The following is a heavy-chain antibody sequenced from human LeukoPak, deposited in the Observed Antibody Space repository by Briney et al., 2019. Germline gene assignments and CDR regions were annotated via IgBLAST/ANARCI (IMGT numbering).Heavy chain of an antibody. CDR2: IFNTGNT. V-gene: IGHV4-59*11. CDR1: GGSINSHY. J-gene: IGHJ4*02. D-gene: IGHD3-10*01. CDR3: ASRPADTTWYGVFDY. Sequence: SETLSLTCSVSGGSINSHYWSWIRQPPGKRLGWIGYIFNTGNTNYNPSLASRVTMSVDTPRAQFFLRLSPVTAADTAIYYCASRPADTTWYGVFDYWSQGTLVTVSS.